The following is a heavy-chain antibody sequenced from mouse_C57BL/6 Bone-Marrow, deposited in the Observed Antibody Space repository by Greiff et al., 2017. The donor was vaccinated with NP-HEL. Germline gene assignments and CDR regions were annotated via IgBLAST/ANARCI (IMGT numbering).Heavy chain of an antibody. CDR1: GFTFSSYA. D-gene: IGHD2-1*01. J-gene: IGHJ2*01. CDR2: ISDGGSYT. Sequence: EVQLQESGGGLVKPGGSLKLSCAASGFTFSSYAMSWVRQTPEKRLEWVATISDGGSYTYYPDNVKGRFTISRDNAKNNLYLQMSHLKSEDTAMYYCARFLYGNFPDYWGQGTTLTVSS. CDR3: ARFLYGNFPDY. V-gene: IGHV5-4*01.